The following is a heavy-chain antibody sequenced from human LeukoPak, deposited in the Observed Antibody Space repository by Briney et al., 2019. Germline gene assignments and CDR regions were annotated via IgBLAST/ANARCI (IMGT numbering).Heavy chain of an antibody. CDR2: INHSGST. J-gene: IGHJ6*02. CDR1: GGSFSGYY. V-gene: IGHV4-34*01. Sequence: SETLSLTCAVYGGSFSGYYWSWIRQPPGKGLEWIGEINHSGSTNYNPSLKSRVTISVDTSKNQFSLKLSSVTAADTAVYYCARFRSRKIYYYGMDVWSQGTTVTVSS. CDR3: ARFRSRKIYYYGMDV.